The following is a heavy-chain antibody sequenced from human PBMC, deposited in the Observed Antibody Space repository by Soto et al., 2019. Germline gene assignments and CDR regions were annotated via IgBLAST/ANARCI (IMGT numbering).Heavy chain of an antibody. CDR3: ARTTAAIPLNY. D-gene: IGHD2-21*02. Sequence: SETLSLTCAVYGGSLSGNYWGWIRQPPGKGLEWIGETHHSGSTAYNPSLKSRVTISVDTSRNQFSPKLNSVTAADTAVYYCARTTAAIPLNYWSQGTLVTVSS. V-gene: IGHV4-34*01. J-gene: IGHJ4*02. CDR1: GGSLSGNY. CDR2: THHSGST.